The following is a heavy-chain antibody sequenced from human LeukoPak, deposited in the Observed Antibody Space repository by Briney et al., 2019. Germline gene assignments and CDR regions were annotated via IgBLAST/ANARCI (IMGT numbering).Heavy chain of an antibody. V-gene: IGHV3-9*01. CDR3: AKDTRRQYTSGPTPDSLH. D-gene: IGHD6-19*01. J-gene: IGHJ4*02. CDR2: ISWNSGTI. CDR1: GFIFNNYA. Sequence: GRSLRLSCAGSGFIFNNYAMHWVRQPTGKGLEWVSGISWNSGTIDYADSVRGRFTISRDNAKNSLYLQMDSLRVEDTAFYYRAKDTRRQYTSGPTPDSLHWGQGALVTVSS.